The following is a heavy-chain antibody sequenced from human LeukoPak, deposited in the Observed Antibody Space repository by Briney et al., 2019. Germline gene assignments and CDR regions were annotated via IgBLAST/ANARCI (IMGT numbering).Heavy chain of an antibody. J-gene: IGHJ4*02. CDR2: FDYSGST. CDR3: VRRNSRGYGSEYFDY. V-gene: IGHV4-39*02. CDR1: GGSISSYY. Sequence: SETLSLTCTVSGGSISSYYWGWIRQPPGKGLEWIGTFDYSGSTYYNPSLKSRVSISADTAKNHFSLKLTSVTAADTAVYFCVRRNSRGYGSEYFDYWGQGSLVAVSS. D-gene: IGHD5-18*01.